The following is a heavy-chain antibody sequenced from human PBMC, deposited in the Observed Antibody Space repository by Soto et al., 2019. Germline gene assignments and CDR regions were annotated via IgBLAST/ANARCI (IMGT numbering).Heavy chain of an antibody. CDR3: ARDAPIVVVTAGGAFDI. V-gene: IGHV3-30-3*01. CDR2: ISYDGSNK. CDR1: GFTFSSYA. D-gene: IGHD2-21*02. Sequence: QVQLVESGGGVVQPGRSLRLSCAASGFTFSSYAMHWVRQAPGKGLEWVAVISYDGSNKYYADSVKGRFTISRDNSKNTLYLQMNSLRAEDTAVYYCARDAPIVVVTAGGAFDIWGQGTMVTVSS. J-gene: IGHJ3*02.